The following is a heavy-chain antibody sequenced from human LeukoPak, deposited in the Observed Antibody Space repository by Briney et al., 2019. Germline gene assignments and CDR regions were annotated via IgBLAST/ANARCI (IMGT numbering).Heavy chain of an antibody. D-gene: IGHD2-15*01. CDR1: GFTLSDAW. CDR3: ARGLGYCSGGSCWGNWFDP. Sequence: GGSLRLSCAASGFTLSDAWMSWVRQAPGKGLEWVAFIRYDGSNKDYADSVKGRFTISRDNSKNTLYLQMNSLRAEDTAVYYCARGLGYCSGGSCWGNWFDPWGQGTLVTVSS. V-gene: IGHV3-30*02. CDR2: IRYDGSNK. J-gene: IGHJ5*02.